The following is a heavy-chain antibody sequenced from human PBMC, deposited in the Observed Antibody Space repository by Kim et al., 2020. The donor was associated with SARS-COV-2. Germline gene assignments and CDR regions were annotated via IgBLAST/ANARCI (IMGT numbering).Heavy chain of an antibody. J-gene: IGHJ4*02. Sequence: YNPPLKSRVSISLDSSKHQFSLKVSSVTAADTALYYCARYSDYPGYYFDYWGQGILVTVSS. D-gene: IGHD5-12*01. V-gene: IGHV4-59*01. CDR3: ARYSDYPGYYFDY.